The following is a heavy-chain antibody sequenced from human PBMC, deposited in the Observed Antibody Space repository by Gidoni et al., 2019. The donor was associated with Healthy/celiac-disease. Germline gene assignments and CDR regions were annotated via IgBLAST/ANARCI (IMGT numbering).Heavy chain of an antibody. D-gene: IGHD3-10*01. CDR1: GFTFSSYA. CDR3: AKDPNYYGSGMGWFDP. J-gene: IGHJ5*02. Sequence: EVQLLESGGGLVQPGGSLRLSCAASGFTFSSYAMSWVRQAPGKGLEWVSAISGSGGSTYYADSVKGRFTISRDNSKNTLYLQMNSLRAEDTAVYYCAKDPNYYGSGMGWFDPWGQGTLVTVSS. V-gene: IGHV3-23*01. CDR2: ISGSGGST.